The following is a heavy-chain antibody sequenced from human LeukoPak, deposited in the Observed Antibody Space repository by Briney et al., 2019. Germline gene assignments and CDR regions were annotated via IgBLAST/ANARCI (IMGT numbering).Heavy chain of an antibody. CDR1: GFTFTSHG. V-gene: IGHV3-30*02. CDR2: TRNDGNNK. CDR3: ARERSGGSYVDY. Sequence: GGSLRLSCAASGFTFTSHGMHWVRQAPGKGLEWVAFTRNDGNNKYYADSVKGRFTISRDNSKNTLSLQMNSLRTEDTAVYYCARERSGGSYVDYWGQGTLVTVSS. D-gene: IGHD1-26*01. J-gene: IGHJ4*02.